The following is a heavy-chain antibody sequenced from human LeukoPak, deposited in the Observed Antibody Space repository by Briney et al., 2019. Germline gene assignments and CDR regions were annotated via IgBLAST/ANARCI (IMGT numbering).Heavy chain of an antibody. CDR2: ISSDGTTT. J-gene: IGHJ4*02. Sequence: GGSLRLSCVVSGITFNRAGMHWVRQPPGKGLEWVAFISSDGTTTLYGDSVRGRFTISRDDSRDTVYLEMNSLRVEDTALFYCAKDKGNRYFDYWGQGTLVTVSS. CDR3: AKDKGNRYFDY. V-gene: IGHV3-30*18. CDR1: GITFNRAG. D-gene: IGHD1-14*01.